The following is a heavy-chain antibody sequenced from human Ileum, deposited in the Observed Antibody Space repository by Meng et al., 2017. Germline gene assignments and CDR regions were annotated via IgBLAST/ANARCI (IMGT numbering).Heavy chain of an antibody. D-gene: IGHD3-10*01. CDR2: INHSGST. CDR1: GGVFSGYY. V-gene: IGHV4-34*01. J-gene: IGHJ5*02. CDR3: ARVGYYGSGS. Sequence: PLGAGLLTPSETLALTLAVYGGVFSGYYWSWLRQPPGKGLEWIGEINHSGSTNYNPSLKSRVTISVDTSKNQFSLKLSSVTAADTAVYYCARVGYYGSGSWGQGTLVTVSS.